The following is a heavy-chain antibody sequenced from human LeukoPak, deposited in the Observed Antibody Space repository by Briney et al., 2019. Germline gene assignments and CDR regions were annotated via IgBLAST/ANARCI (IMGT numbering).Heavy chain of an antibody. Sequence: GGTLRLSCAASGFTFSSYGMHWVRQAPGKGPEWVAVIWYDGSNKYYADSVKGRFTISRDNSKNTLYLQMNSLRAEDTAVYYCAREGIAAAGITGPYGMDVWGKGTTVTVSS. CDR1: GFTFSSYG. CDR2: IWYDGSNK. J-gene: IGHJ6*04. D-gene: IGHD6-13*01. CDR3: AREGIAAAGITGPYGMDV. V-gene: IGHV3-33*01.